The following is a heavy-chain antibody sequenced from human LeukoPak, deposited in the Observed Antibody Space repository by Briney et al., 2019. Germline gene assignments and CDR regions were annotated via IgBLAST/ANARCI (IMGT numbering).Heavy chain of an antibody. V-gene: IGHV1-69*13. J-gene: IGHJ5*02. CDR3: ARDAPPRGLLWLGGPFDP. CDR1: GGTFSSYA. D-gene: IGHD3-10*01. Sequence: SVKVSCKASGGTFSSYAMSWVRQAPGQGLEWMGGIIPIFGPANYAQNFQGRVTITADESTTTAYIELSSLRSEDTAVYYCARDAPPRGLLWLGGPFDPWGQGTLVTVSS. CDR2: IIPIFGPA.